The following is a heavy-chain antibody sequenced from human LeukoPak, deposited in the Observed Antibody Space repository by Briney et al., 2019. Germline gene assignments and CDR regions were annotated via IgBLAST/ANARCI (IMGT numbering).Heavy chain of an antibody. D-gene: IGHD3-22*01. Sequence: SETLSLTCTVSGGSISSSSYYWGWIRQPPGKGLEWIGSIYYSGSTYYNPSLKSRVTISVDTSKNQFSLKLSSVTAADTAVYYCARHAPKDYYDSSGYYRDAFDIWGQGTMVTVSS. J-gene: IGHJ3*02. V-gene: IGHV4-39*01. CDR3: ARHAPKDYYDSSGYYRDAFDI. CDR2: IYYSGST. CDR1: GGSISSSSYY.